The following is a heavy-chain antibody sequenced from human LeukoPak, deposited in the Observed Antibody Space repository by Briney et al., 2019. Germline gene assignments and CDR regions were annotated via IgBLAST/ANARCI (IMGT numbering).Heavy chain of an antibody. Sequence: GGSLRLSCVASGXNFDDSAMHWVRQAPGKGLEWVSLISADGGSTFSADSVKGRFSISRDNSKNTLYLQMNSLRAEDTAVYYCAKVGFSEMEWLLYSDHWGQVTLVTVSS. CDR2: ISADGGST. D-gene: IGHD3-3*01. J-gene: IGHJ4*02. V-gene: IGHV3-43*02. CDR3: AKVGFSEMEWLLYSDH. CDR1: GXNFDDSA.